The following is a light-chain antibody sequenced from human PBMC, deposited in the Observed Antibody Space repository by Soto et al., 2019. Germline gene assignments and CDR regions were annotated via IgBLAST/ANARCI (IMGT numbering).Light chain of an antibody. CDR3: QQFNVYPLT. V-gene: IGKV1-9*01. Sequence: DIQLTQSPSFLSASVGDRVTITCRASQGISDSLAWYQQKPGKAPNLLIYDASTLQSGVPSRFSCSTSGTEFTLTISSLQPEDFATYYCQQFNVYPLTFGGGTKVGIK. CDR1: QGISDS. CDR2: DAS. J-gene: IGKJ4*01.